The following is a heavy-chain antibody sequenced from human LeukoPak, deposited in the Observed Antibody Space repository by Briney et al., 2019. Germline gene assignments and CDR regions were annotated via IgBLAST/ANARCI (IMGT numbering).Heavy chain of an antibody. CDR3: ARGNRYPFYD. J-gene: IGHJ4*02. Sequence: SQTLSLTCAISGDILSVNSATWRWVRQSPSRGLEWLGRTYYRSKWYNDYAVSVKGRVTINPDASKKQFSLQLNSVTPEDTAIYYCARGNRYPFYDWGQGTLVTVSS. CDR2: TYYRSKWYN. V-gene: IGHV6-1*01. D-gene: IGHD2/OR15-2a*01. CDR1: GDILSVNSAT.